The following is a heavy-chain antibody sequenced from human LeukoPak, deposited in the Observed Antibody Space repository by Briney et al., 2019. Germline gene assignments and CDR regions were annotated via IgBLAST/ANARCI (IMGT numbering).Heavy chain of an antibody. CDR3: ARVNTVRLPPNYYYYYGMDV. CDR2: IIPIFGTA. V-gene: IGHV1-69*13. J-gene: IGHJ6*02. CDR1: GGTFSSYA. D-gene: IGHD4-11*01. Sequence: ASVKVSCKASGGTFSSYAISWVRQAPGQGLEWMGGIIPIFGTANYAQKFQGRVTITADESTSTAYMELSSLRSEDTAVYYCARVNTVRLPPNYYYYYGMDVWGQGTTVTVSS.